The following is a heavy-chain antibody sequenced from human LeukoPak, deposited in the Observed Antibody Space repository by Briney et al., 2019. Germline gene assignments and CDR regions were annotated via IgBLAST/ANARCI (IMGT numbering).Heavy chain of an antibody. V-gene: IGHV1-2*02. CDR1: GYTFTGYY. CDR2: INPNSSGT. Sequence: GASVKVSCKASGYTFTGYYMHWVRQAPGQGLELMGWINPNSSGTNYAQKFQGRVTMTRDTSISTAYMELSRLRSDDTAVYYCARDRMVGTVVPAAKVWASGMDVWGQGTTVTVSS. D-gene: IGHD2-2*01. J-gene: IGHJ6*02. CDR3: ARDRMVGTVVPAAKVWASGMDV.